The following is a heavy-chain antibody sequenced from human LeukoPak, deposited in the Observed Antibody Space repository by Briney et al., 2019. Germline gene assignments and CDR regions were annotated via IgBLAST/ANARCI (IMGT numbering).Heavy chain of an antibody. Sequence: GSLRLSCAASGFTFSGYSMNWVRQAPGKGLEWVSSISSSSSYIYYADSVKGRFTISRDNAKNSLYLQMNSLRAEDTAVYYCARDQPGYCSSTSCYGDYYYYYMDVWGKGTTVTISS. CDR1: GFTFSGYS. D-gene: IGHD2-2*01. J-gene: IGHJ6*03. V-gene: IGHV3-21*01. CDR3: ARDQPGYCSSTSCYGDYYYYYMDV. CDR2: ISSSSSYI.